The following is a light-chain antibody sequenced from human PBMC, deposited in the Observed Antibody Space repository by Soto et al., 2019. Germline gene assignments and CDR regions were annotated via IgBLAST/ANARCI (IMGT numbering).Light chain of an antibody. Sequence: IVSTQSPCTLYLSPGERATFYCSASQSVSSSYLAWYQQKPGQAPRLLIYGASSRATGIPDRFSGSGSGTDFTLTISRLEPEDFAVYYCQQYGSSPPWTFGQGTEVDI. CDR1: QSVSSSY. V-gene: IGKV3-20*01. CDR2: GAS. J-gene: IGKJ1*01. CDR3: QQYGSSPPWT.